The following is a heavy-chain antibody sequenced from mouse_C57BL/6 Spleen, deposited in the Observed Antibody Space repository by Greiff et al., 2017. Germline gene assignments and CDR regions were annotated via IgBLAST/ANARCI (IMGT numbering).Heavy chain of an antibody. V-gene: IGHV1-53*01. CDR3: ARSNDGYYPKDY. D-gene: IGHD2-3*01. CDR2: INPSNGGT. Sequence: QVHVKQPGTELVKPGASVKLSCKASGYTFTSYWMHWVKQRPGQGLEWIGNINPSNGGTNYNEKFKSKATLTVDKSSSTAYMQLSSLTSEDSAVYYCARSNDGYYPKDYWGKGTTLTVSS. J-gene: IGHJ2*01. CDR1: GYTFTSYW.